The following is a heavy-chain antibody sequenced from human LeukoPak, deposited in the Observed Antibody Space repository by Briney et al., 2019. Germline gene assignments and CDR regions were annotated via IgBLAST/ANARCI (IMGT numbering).Heavy chain of an antibody. CDR2: IIPISGTP. Sequence: SVKVSCKASGGTFSSYVFSRVRQAPGQGLEWLGGIIPISGTPNYAQKLQGRVTITTDESTSTAYMDLSGLRSGDTAMYYCAIQGVGAPGSFDIWGQGTMVTVSS. V-gene: IGHV1-69*05. D-gene: IGHD1-26*01. J-gene: IGHJ3*02. CDR3: AIQGVGAPGSFDI. CDR1: GGTFSSYV.